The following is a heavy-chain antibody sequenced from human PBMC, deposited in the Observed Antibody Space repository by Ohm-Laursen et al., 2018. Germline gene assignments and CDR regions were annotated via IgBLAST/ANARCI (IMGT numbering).Heavy chain of an antibody. J-gene: IGHJ4*02. D-gene: IGHD6-6*01. V-gene: IGHV3-7*01. CDR2: LKQDGSEI. Sequence: SLRLSCAASGFTFSSYAMSWVRQAPGKGLEWVASLKQDGSEIYYVDSVKGRFTISRDNAKNSQYLQVNSLRDEDTAVYYCARIGYSSSSFDYWGQGTLVTVSS. CDR3: ARIGYSSSSFDY. CDR1: GFTFSSYA.